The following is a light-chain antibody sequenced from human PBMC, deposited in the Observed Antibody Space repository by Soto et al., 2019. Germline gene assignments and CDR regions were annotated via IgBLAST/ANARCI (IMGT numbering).Light chain of an antibody. J-gene: IGKJ4*01. CDR2: AAS. V-gene: IGKV1-27*01. CDR3: QKYNSAPVT. Sequence: DIQMTQSPSSVSASVGDRVTITCRASQAISNFLAWYQQKTGKVPKLPIYAASTLQSGVPSRFSGSGSWTYFTITISTLQPDDVATDYCQKYNSAPVTFGGGTKVEIK. CDR1: QAISNF.